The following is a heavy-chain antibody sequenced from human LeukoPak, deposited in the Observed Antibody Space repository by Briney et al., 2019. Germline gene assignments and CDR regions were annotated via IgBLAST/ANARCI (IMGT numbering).Heavy chain of an antibody. J-gene: IGHJ3*01. CDR3: AREAGYNSGPDAFDV. V-gene: IGHV3-30*03. D-gene: IGHD6-19*01. CDR1: GFTFSSYG. CDR2: ISYDGNNK. Sequence: PGGSLRLSCAASGFTFSSYGMHWVRQAPGKGLEWVAVISYDGNNKYYADSVQGRFTISRDNSKNTLYLQMNSLRAEDTAVYYCAREAGYNSGPDAFDVWGQGTMVTVSS.